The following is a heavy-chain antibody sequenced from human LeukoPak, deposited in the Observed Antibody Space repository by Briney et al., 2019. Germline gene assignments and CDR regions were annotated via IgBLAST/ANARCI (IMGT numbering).Heavy chain of an antibody. CDR2: INPSGGST. V-gene: IGHV1-46*01. Sequence: ASVKVSCKASGYTFTSYYMHWVRQAPGQGLEWMGIINPSGGSTSYAQKFQGRVTMTRDTSTSTVYMELSSLRAEDTAVYYCAKEAHMIGYFDYWGQGTLVTVSS. CDR1: GYTFTSYY. J-gene: IGHJ4*02. CDR3: AKEAHMIGYFDY. D-gene: IGHD3-22*01.